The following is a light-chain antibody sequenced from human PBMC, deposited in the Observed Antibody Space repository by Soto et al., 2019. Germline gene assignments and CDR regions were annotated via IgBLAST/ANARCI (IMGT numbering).Light chain of an antibody. CDR2: DVS. J-gene: IGLJ2*01. V-gene: IGLV2-14*03. Sequence: QSALTQPASVSGSPGQSITISFTGTSSDVGGYNYVSWYQHHPGKAPKLTIYDVSNRPSGVSNRFSGSKSGDTASLTISGLQAEDEADYYCSSYTSGSTLVFGGGTQLTVL. CDR3: SSYTSGSTLV. CDR1: SSDVGGYNY.